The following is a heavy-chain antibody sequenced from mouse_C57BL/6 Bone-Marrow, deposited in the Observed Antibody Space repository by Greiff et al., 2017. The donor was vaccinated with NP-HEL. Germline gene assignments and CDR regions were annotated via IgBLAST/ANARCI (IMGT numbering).Heavy chain of an antibody. CDR3: ARSDDYDQAWFAY. J-gene: IGHJ3*01. V-gene: IGHV1S132*01. D-gene: IGHD2-4*01. Sequence: VKLVESGAELVRPGASVKLSCKTSGYIFTSYWIHWVKQRSGQGLEWIARIYPGTGSTYYNEKFKVKATLTADKSSSSAYMQLSSLKSEDSAVYFCARSDDYDQAWFAYWGQGTLVTVSA. CDR2: IYPGTGST. CDR1: GYIFTSYW.